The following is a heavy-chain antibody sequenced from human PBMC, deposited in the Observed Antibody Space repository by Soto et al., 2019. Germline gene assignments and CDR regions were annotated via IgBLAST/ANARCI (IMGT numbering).Heavy chain of an antibody. D-gene: IGHD3-10*01. CDR2: IYHSGST. J-gene: IGHJ4*02. V-gene: IGHV4-4*02. CDR3: ARAYYYGSGSPTLFDY. Sequence: QVQLQESGPGLVKPSGTLSLTCAVSSGSISSSNWWSWVRQPPGKGLEWIGEIYHSGSTNYNPSLKSRVTISVDESKNQFSLKLSSVTAADTAVYYCARAYYYGSGSPTLFDYWGQGTLVTVSS. CDR1: SGSISSSNW.